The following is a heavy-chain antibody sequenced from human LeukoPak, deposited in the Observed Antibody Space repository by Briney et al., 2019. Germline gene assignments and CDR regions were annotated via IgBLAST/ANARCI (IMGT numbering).Heavy chain of an antibody. J-gene: IGHJ4*02. D-gene: IGHD4-11*01. V-gene: IGHV3-23*01. CDR3: ARSYSNYVLGYFDY. CDR1: GFTFSSYA. Sequence: GGSLRLSCAASGFTFSSYAMSWVRQAPGKGLEWVSAISGSGGSTYYADSVKGRFTISRDNSKNTLYLQMNSLRAEDTAVYHCARSYSNYVLGYFDYWGQGTLVTVSS. CDR2: ISGSGGST.